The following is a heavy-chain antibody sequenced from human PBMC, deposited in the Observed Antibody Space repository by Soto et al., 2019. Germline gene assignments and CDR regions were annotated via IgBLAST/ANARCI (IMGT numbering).Heavy chain of an antibody. J-gene: IGHJ4*02. V-gene: IGHV3-66*04. Sequence: PGGSLRLSCAASGFTVSSNYMSWVRQAPGKGLEWVSVIYSGGSTYYADSVKGRLTISRDNSKNTLYLQMNSLRAEDTAVYYCARLKEYPTVSYYFDYWGQGTLVTVSS. CDR2: IYSGGST. CDR3: ARLKEYPTVSYYFDY. D-gene: IGHD4-17*01. CDR1: GFTVSSNY.